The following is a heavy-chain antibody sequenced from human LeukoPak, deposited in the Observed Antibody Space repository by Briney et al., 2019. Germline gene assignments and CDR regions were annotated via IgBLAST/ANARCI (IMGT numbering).Heavy chain of an antibody. CDR2: IKEDGSEK. J-gene: IGHJ4*02. CDR1: GFTFSTYT. Sequence: GGSLTLSCAASGFTFSTYTMNWVRQAPGKGLEWVASIKEDGSEKICVDSVKGRFTISRDNAKRSVYLQLNSLTPEDTAVYYCARGKSRQDYWGQGTLVTVSS. V-gene: IGHV3-7*04. CDR3: ARGKSRQDY.